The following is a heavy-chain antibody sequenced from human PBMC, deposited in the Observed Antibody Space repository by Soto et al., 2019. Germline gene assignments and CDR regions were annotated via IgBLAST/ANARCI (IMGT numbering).Heavy chain of an antibody. CDR2: ISAYNGFT. CDR1: GYTFSNYG. Sequence: QVQLVQSGGEVKPPGASVNVSCKASGYTFSNYGISWVRQAPGQGLEWMGWISAYNGFTNYAPKLQDRVTLTTDTSTITAYMELRSLRSDDTAVYYCARVGPPNLSGGYDYWGQGTLVTVSS. J-gene: IGHJ4*02. V-gene: IGHV1-18*01. D-gene: IGHD2-15*01. CDR3: ARVGPPNLSGGYDY.